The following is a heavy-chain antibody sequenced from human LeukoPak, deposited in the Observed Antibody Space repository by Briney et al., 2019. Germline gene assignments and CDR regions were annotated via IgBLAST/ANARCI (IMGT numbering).Heavy chain of an antibody. Sequence: ASVKVSCKASGYTFTDYYMHWVRQAPGQGLEWMGWINPNNGDTSCAQKSQGWVTITRDTSISTAYMELSRLTSDDTAVYYCARDFPAPDYYYGLDVWGQGTTVTVSS. CDR3: ARDFPAPDYYYGLDV. J-gene: IGHJ6*02. V-gene: IGHV1-2*04. CDR2: INPNNGDT. CDR1: GYTFTDYY.